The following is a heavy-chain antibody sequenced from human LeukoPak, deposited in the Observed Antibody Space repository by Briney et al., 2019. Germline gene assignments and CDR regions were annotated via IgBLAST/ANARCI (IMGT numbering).Heavy chain of an antibody. V-gene: IGHV3-15*01. D-gene: IGHD3-10*01. CDR1: GFTFSNAW. Sequence: GGSLRLSCAASGFTFSNAWMSWVRQAPGKGLEWVGRIKSKTDGGTTDYAASVEGRFTISRDDSKNTLYLQMSSLKTEDTAVYYCTTEILLYFQHWGQGTLVTVSS. CDR3: TTEILLYFQH. J-gene: IGHJ1*01. CDR2: IKSKTDGGTT.